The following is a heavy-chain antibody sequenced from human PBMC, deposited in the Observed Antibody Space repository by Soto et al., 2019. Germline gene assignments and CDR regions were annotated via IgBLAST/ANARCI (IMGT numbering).Heavy chain of an antibody. V-gene: IGHV3-23*01. J-gene: IGHJ6*02. D-gene: IGHD6-6*01. CDR1: RFTFSSYS. CDR3: AKVGGIAARLDYYYGMDV. Sequence: LXLSCEASRFTFSSYSMSWVRQAPWKGLEWVSAISGSGGSTYYADSVKGRFTISRDNSKNTLYLQMNSLRAEDTAVYYCAKVGGIAARLDYYYGMDVWGQGTTVTVSS. CDR2: ISGSGGST.